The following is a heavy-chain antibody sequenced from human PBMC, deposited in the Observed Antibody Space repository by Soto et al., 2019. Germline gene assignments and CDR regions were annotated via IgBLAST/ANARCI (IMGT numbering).Heavy chain of an antibody. CDR1: GFIFSNYA. V-gene: IGHV3-21*01. D-gene: IGHD2-2*01. CDR2: ISSSTTYI. Sequence: EVQLVESGGGLVKPGGSLRLSCATSGFIFSNYAMNWVRQTPGQGLEWVSSISSSTTYIYYADSVKGRFTVSRDNAKNSLFLQMNSMRVEDTTVYYCARGWDSVVGPAARPTDWGQGTLVIVSS. CDR3: ARGWDSVVGPAARPTD. J-gene: IGHJ4*02.